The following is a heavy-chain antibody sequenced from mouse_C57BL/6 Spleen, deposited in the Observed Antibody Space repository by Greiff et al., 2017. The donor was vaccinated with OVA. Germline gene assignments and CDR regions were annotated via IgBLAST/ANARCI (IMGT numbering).Heavy chain of an antibody. CDR1: GYSITSGYY. D-gene: IGHD1-1*01. CDR2: ISYDGSN. J-gene: IGHJ3*01. Sequence: EVQRVESGPGLVKPSQSLSLTCSVTGYSITSGYYWNWIRQFPGNKLEWMGYISYDGSNNYNPSLKNRISITRDTSKNQFFLKLNSVTTEDTATYYCAREGYYGSGAYWGQGTLVTVSA. CDR3: AREGYYGSGAY. V-gene: IGHV3-6*01.